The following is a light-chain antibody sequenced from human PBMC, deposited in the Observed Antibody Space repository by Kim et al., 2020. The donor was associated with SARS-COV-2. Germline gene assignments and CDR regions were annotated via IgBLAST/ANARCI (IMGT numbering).Light chain of an antibody. CDR2: DVS. CDR3: SSYTSSSLVI. V-gene: IGLV2-14*03. J-gene: IGLJ2*01. CDR1: SSDVGGYNY. Sequence: QSITISCTGTSSDVGGYNYVSWYQRHLGKAPKLMIYDVSNRPSGVSSRFSGSKSGNTASLAISGLQAEDEADYYCSSYTSSSLVIFGGGTQLTVL.